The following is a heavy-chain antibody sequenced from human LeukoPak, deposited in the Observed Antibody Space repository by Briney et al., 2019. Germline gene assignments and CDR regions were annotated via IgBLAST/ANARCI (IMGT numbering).Heavy chain of an antibody. J-gene: IGHJ4*02. Sequence: ASVKVSCKASGYTFTNHSINWVRQAPGQGLEYMGWINTYTGNPTYAQGFTGRFVFSLDTSVSTAYLQISSLKAEDTAVYYCARARTPGIAAAEYYWGQGTLVTVSS. D-gene: IGHD6-13*01. V-gene: IGHV7-4-1*02. CDR3: ARARTPGIAAAEYY. CDR2: INTYTGNP. CDR1: GYTFTNHS.